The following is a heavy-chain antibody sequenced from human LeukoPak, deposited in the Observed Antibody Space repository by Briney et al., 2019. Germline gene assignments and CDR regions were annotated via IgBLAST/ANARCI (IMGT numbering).Heavy chain of an antibody. V-gene: IGHV3-21*01. Sequence: GGSLRLSCAASGFTFSSQSMNWVRQAPGKGLEWVSSISSTSRNIYYADSVKGRFTISRDNAKNSLNLQLNSLRAEDTAVYYCARGGFGGNPFDNWGQGTLVTVSS. CDR2: ISSTSRNI. D-gene: IGHD4-23*01. CDR1: GFTFSSQS. J-gene: IGHJ4*02. CDR3: ARGGFGGNPFDN.